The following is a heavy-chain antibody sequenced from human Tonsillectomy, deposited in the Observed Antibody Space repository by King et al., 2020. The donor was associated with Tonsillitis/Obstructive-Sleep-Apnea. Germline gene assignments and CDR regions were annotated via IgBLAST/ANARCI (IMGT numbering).Heavy chain of an antibody. J-gene: IGHJ6*03. CDR3: ATMTGAHMDV. CDR2: IYHSGST. CDR1: GGSISSSNW. Sequence: QLQESGPGLVKPSGTLSLTCAVSGGSISSSNWWSWVRQPPGKGLEWFGEIYHSGSTNYNPSLKNRVTISVDKSKNQFSLKLSSVTAADTAVYYCATMTGAHMDVWGKGTTVTVSS. D-gene: IGHD3-9*01. V-gene: IGHV4-4*02.